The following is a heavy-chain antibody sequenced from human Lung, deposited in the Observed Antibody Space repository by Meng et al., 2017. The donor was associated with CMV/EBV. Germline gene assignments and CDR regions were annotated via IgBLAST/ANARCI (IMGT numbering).Heavy chain of an antibody. Sequence: QVQLVHSGSEVRKPGAEVKVSGKASGYTFTSYGISWVRQAPGQGLGWMGWISADNGNTNYAQKLQGRVTMTTDTPTSTAYMERRSLRSDDTAVYYCARDPTKNHSGSYYDYWGQGTLVTVSS. CDR2: ISADNGNT. V-gene: IGHV1-18*01. D-gene: IGHD1-26*01. CDR3: ARDPTKNHSGSYYDY. CDR1: GYTFTSYG. J-gene: IGHJ4*02.